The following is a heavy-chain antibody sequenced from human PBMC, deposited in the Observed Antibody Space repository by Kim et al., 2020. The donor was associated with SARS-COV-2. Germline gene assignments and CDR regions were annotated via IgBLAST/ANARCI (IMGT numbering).Heavy chain of an antibody. D-gene: IGHD5-18*01. CDR3: ARGNGYAGRFDP. CDR1: GFTFRSYA. CDR2: ISSSGTYI. J-gene: IGHJ5*02. V-gene: IGHV3-21*01. Sequence: GGSLRLSCAASGFTFRSYAMNWVRQAPGKGLEWVSSISSSGTYIYYADSVKGRFTISRDNAKNSLYLQMNSLRAEDTAVFYCARGNGYAGRFDPWDQGTLVTVSS.